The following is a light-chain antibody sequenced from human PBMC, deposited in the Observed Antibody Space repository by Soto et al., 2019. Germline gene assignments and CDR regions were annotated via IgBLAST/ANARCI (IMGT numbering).Light chain of an antibody. CDR1: SGHSTYA. CDR3: QTWGTAIHDVV. J-gene: IGLJ2*01. CDR2: LHSDGSY. Sequence: QPVLTQSPSASASLGASVKLTCTLSSGHSTYAIAWHQQQPDKGPRFLMKLHSDGSYSKGDGIPDRFSGSSSGAERHLTISSLQSEDEADYYCQTWGTAIHDVVFGGGTKLTVL. V-gene: IGLV4-69*01.